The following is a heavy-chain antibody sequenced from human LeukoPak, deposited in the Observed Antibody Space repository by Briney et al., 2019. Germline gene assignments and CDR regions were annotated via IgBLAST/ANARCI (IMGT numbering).Heavy chain of an antibody. Sequence: GRSLRLSCAASGFTFDDYAMHWVRQAPGKGLEWVSGISWNSGSIGYADSVKGRFTISRDNAKNSLYLQMNSLRAEDTALYYCAKEMQRYSSGWYYAFDIWGQGTMVTVSS. CDR3: AKEMQRYSSGWYYAFDI. V-gene: IGHV3-9*01. D-gene: IGHD6-19*01. J-gene: IGHJ3*02. CDR1: GFTFDDYA. CDR2: ISWNSGSI.